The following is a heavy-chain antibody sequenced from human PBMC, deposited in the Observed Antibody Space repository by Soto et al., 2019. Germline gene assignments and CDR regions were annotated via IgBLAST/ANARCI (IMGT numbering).Heavy chain of an antibody. J-gene: IGHJ4*02. CDR1: GGSISSSSYY. CDR2: IYYSGST. CDR3: ARHGHIVLVPAAPTFDY. D-gene: IGHD2-2*01. V-gene: IGHV4-39*01. Sequence: QLQLQESGPGLVKPSETLSLTCTVSGGSISSSSYYWGWIRQPPGKGLEWIGSIYYSGSTYYNPSLKSRVTISVDTSKNQFSLKLSSVTAADTAVYYCARHGHIVLVPAAPTFDYWGQGTLVTVSS.